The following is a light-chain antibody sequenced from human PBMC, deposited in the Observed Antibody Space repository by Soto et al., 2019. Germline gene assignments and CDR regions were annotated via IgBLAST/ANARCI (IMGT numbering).Light chain of an antibody. CDR1: QTVSNNY. CDR3: QQYGNSPPYT. J-gene: IGKJ2*01. Sequence: EVVLTQSPGTLSLSPGERATLSCRASQTVSNNYLAWYQQKPGQAPRLLIFGSSDRATGIPDRFSGSGSGTDFTLTLSRLEPEDFAVYYCQQYGNSPPYTFGQGTKLEIK. V-gene: IGKV3-20*01. CDR2: GSS.